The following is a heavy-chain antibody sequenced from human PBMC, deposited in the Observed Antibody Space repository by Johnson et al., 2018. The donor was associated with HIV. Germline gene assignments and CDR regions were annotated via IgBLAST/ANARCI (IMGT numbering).Heavy chain of an antibody. CDR3: ARGNQDAFDI. Sequence: QVQLVESGGGVVQPGRSLRLSCAASGFTFSSYGMHWVRQAPGKGLEWVAVISYDGSNKYYADSVKGRFTISRDNAKNSLYLQMNSLRAEDTAVYYCARGNQDAFDIWGQGTMVTVSS. CDR2: ISYDGSNK. V-gene: IGHV3-33*05. J-gene: IGHJ3*02. CDR1: GFTFSSYG.